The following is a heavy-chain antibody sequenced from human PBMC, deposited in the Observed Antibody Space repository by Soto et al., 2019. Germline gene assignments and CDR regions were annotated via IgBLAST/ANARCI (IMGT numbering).Heavy chain of an antibody. J-gene: IGHJ4*02. Sequence: GGSLRLSCAASGFTLSSYWMHWVRHAPGKELVWVARIKHGGSSTNYADSVKGRFTISRDNAKNTLYLQMNSLRAEDTAVYYCAKDLEPIHYYYDSSAPIDYWGQGTLVTVSS. CDR3: AKDLEPIHYYYDSSAPIDY. CDR1: GFTLSSYW. D-gene: IGHD3-22*01. CDR2: IKHGGSST. V-gene: IGHV3-74*01.